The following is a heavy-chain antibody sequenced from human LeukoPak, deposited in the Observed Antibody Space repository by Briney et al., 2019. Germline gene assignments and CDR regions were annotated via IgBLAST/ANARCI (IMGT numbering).Heavy chain of an antibody. CDR3: AGTYYYDSSGLPFQD. Sequence: SETLSLTCTVSGGSISSYYWSWIRQPPGKGLEWIGYIYYSGSTNYNPSLKSRVTISVDTSKNQFSLKLSSVTAADTAVYYCAGTYYYDSSGLPFQDWGQGTLVTVSS. D-gene: IGHD3-22*01. V-gene: IGHV4-59*01. CDR1: GGSISSYY. CDR2: IYYSGST. J-gene: IGHJ1*01.